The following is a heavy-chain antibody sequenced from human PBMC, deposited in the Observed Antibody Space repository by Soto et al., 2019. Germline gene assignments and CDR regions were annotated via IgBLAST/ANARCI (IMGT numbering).Heavy chain of an antibody. J-gene: IGHJ5*02. V-gene: IGHV1-18*01. CDR2: SSAYNGNT. CDR3: ARVPLANRWFDP. Sequence: QVQLVQSGAEGKKPGASVKVSCKASGYTFTSYGISWVRQAPGQVLEWMGWSSAYNGNTNCAQKLQGRVPMTTDTSTRTAYMELRSLRSDDTAVYYCARVPLANRWFDPWGQGSLVTVSS. CDR1: GYTFTSYG.